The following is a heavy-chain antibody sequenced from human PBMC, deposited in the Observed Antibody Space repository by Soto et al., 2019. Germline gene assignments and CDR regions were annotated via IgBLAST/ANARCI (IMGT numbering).Heavy chain of an antibody. V-gene: IGHV3-21*01. CDR2: ISSSSSYI. CDR1: GFTFSIYS. J-gene: IGHJ1*01. CDR3: AGVPSDLCEPDQNFPP. D-gene: IGHD2-2*01. Sequence: PGGSLRLSCAASGFTFSIYSMNWVRQAPGKGLKWVSSISSSSSYIYYANSVKGRFTISRDNAKNSLYLQINSLRAEDTAVYYCAGVPSDLCEPDQNFPPWGQGTLDPVSS.